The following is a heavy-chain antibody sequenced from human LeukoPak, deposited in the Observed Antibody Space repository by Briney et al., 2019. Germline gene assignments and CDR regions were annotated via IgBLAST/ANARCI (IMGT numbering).Heavy chain of an antibody. CDR3: ARVPIVVVPAAPGRNAFDI. D-gene: IGHD2-2*01. CDR2: INNSGST. CDR1: GGSFSGYY. V-gene: IGHV4-34*01. J-gene: IGHJ3*02. Sequence: PSETLSLTCAVYGGSFSGYYWSWIRQPPGKGLEWIGEINNSGSTNYNPSLKSRVTISVDKSKNQFSLKLSSVTAADTAVYYCARVPIVVVPAAPGRNAFDIWGQGTMVTVSS.